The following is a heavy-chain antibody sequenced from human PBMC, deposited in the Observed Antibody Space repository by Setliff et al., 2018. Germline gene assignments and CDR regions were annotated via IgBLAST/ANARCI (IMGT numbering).Heavy chain of an antibody. Sequence: GGSLRLSCVASGFTFSNYAMAWVRQAPGKGLEWVSAISGSGDSTYYADSVKGRFTISRDNAKNSLYLQMNSLRAEDTAVYYCAREDYYYYGMDVWGQGTTVTVSS. CDR2: ISGSGDST. CDR1: GFTFSNYA. J-gene: IGHJ6*02. V-gene: IGHV3-23*01. CDR3: AREDYYYYGMDV.